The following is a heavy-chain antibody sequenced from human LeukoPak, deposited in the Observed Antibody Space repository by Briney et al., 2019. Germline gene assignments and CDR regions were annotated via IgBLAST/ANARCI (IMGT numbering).Heavy chain of an antibody. J-gene: IGHJ6*03. CDR1: GFTFSTYW. V-gene: IGHV3-7*01. Sequence: GGSLRLSCAASGFTFSTYWMSWVRQAPGKGLEWVANIKQDGNDKYYVDSLKGRFTISRDNAKNSLYLQMNSLRAEDTAVYFCAREHYFYHMDGWGEGTTVIVSS. CDR3: AREHYFYHMDG. CDR2: IKQDGNDK.